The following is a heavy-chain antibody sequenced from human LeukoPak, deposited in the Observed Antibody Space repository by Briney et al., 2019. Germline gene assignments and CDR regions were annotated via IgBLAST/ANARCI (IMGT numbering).Heavy chain of an antibody. CDR3: ARDSGGWYARVDY. CDR2: IYYSGST. CDR1: GGSISSSSYY. V-gene: IGHV4-39*02. D-gene: IGHD6-19*01. Sequence: PSGTLSLTCTVSGGSISSSSYYWGWIRQPPGKGLEWIGSIYYSGSTYYNPSLKSRVTISVDTSKNQFSPKLSSVAAADTAVYYCARDSGGWYARVDYWGQGTLVTVSS. J-gene: IGHJ4*02.